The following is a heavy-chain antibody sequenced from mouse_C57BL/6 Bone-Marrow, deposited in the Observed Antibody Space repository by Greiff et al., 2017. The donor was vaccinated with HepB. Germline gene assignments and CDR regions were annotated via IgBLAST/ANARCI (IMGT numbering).Heavy chain of an antibody. D-gene: IGHD1-1*01. CDR3: ARDGYYGSGGFDV. V-gene: IGHV3-1*01. Sequence: EVKVVESGPGMVKPSQSLSLTCTVTGYSITSGYDWHWIRHFPGNKLEWMGYISYSGSTNYNPSLKSRISITHDTSKNHFFLKLNSVTTEDTATYYCARDGYYGSGGFDVWGTGTTVTVSS. J-gene: IGHJ1*03. CDR1: GYSITSGYD. CDR2: ISYSGST.